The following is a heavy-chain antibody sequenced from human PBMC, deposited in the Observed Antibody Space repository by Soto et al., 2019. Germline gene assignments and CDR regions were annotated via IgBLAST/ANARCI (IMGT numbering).Heavy chain of an antibody. D-gene: IGHD4-17*01. Sequence: SVKVPCKASGGTFSSYAISWVRQAPGQGLEWMGGIIPIFGTANYAQKFQGRVTITADESTSTAYMELSSLRSEDTAVYYCARQGNSLRRYFDYWGQGTLVTVSS. CDR1: GGTFSSYA. CDR3: ARQGNSLRRYFDY. V-gene: IGHV1-69*13. CDR2: IIPIFGTA. J-gene: IGHJ4*02.